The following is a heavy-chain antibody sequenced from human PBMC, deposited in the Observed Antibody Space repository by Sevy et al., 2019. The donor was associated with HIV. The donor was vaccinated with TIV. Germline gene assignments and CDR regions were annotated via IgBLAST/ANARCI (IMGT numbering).Heavy chain of an antibody. CDR2: IYYGGTS. V-gene: IGHV4-39*01. D-gene: IGHD2-21*02. CDR1: GGSISSGTYY. Sequence: SETLSLTCTVSGGSISSGTYYWGWIRQPPGKGLELIGNIYYGGTSYYNPSLKSRVTISVDTSKNQFSLNLRSVTAADTAVFYCARGGGNSEWGYYFDFWGQGTLVTVSS. J-gene: IGHJ4*02. CDR3: ARGGGNSEWGYYFDF.